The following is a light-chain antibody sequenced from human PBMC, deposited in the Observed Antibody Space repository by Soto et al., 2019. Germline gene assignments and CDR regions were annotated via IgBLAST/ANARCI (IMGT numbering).Light chain of an antibody. CDR1: QSVSSSY. V-gene: IGKV3-20*01. CDR3: QQYGSSPPYT. CDR2: GAS. J-gene: IGKJ2*01. Sequence: EIVLTQSPGTLSLSPGKRATLSCRASQSVSSSYLAWYQQKPGQAPRLLIYGASSRATGIPDRFSGSGSGTDFTLTISRREHEDFAVYYCQQYGSSPPYTFGQGTKLEIK.